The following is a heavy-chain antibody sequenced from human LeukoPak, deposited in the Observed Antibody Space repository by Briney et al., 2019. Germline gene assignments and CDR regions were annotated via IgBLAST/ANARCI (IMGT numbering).Heavy chain of an antibody. J-gene: IGHJ3*02. CDR1: GYTFTGYY. Sequence: ASVKVSCKASGYTFTGYYMHWVRQAPGQGLEWMGWINPNSGGTNYAQKFQGRVTMTRDTSISTAYMELSRLRSDDTAVYYCARDYHSRAVVTAIKYAFDIWGQGTMVTVSS. CDR2: INPNSGGT. D-gene: IGHD2-21*02. CDR3: ARDYHSRAVVTAIKYAFDI. V-gene: IGHV1-2*02.